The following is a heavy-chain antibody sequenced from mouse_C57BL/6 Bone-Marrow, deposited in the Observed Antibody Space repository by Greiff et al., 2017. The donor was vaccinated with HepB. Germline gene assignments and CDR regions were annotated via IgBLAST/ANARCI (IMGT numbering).Heavy chain of an antibody. J-gene: IGHJ2*01. CDR2: IDPSDSYT. Sequence: VKLQESGAELVMPGASVKLSCKASGYTFTSYWMHWVKQRPGQGLEWIGEIDPSDSYTNYNQKFKGKSTLTVDKSSSTAYMQLSSLTSEDSAVYYCARGAYYYGSSSFDYWGQGTTLTVSS. CDR3: ARGAYYYGSSSFDY. V-gene: IGHV1-69*01. CDR1: GYTFTSYW. D-gene: IGHD1-1*01.